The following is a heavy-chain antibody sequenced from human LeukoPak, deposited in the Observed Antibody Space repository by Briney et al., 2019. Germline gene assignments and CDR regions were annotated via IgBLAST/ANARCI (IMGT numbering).Heavy chain of an antibody. CDR1: GFTFSSYA. Sequence: GGSLRLSCAASGFTFSSYAMSWVRQAPGKGLEWVSGISSSSAVTYYADSVRGRFTISRDNSKNTLFLQMSSLRAEDTAVYYCSKLEGATTFRYFDYWGQGTLVTVSS. CDR3: SKLEGATTFRYFDY. V-gene: IGHV3-23*01. J-gene: IGHJ4*02. CDR2: ISSSSAVT. D-gene: IGHD1-26*01.